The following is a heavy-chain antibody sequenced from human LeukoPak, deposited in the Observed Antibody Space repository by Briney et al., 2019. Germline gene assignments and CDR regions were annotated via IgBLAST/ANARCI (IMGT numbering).Heavy chain of an antibody. D-gene: IGHD4-17*01. J-gene: IGHJ5*02. CDR1: GLNVSSNY. Sequence: GGSLRLSCAASGLNVSSNYMSWVRQAPGKGLEWVSVIYSGVSTNYADSVKGRVTISRDNSKNTLYLQMNSLRAEDTAVYYRARTVGYGDYHWFDPWGQGTLVTVSS. CDR3: ARTVGYGDYHWFDP. V-gene: IGHV3-53*01. CDR2: IYSGVST.